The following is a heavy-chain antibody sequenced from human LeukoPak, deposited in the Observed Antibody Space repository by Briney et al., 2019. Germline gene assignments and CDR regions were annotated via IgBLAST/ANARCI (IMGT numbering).Heavy chain of an antibody. Sequence: GASVKVSCKASGGTFSSYAISWVRQAPGQGLEWMGIINPSGGSTSYAQEFQGRVTMTRDTSISTAYMELSRLRSDDTAVYYCARARETRYFDWLLFGYWGQGTLVTVSS. CDR1: GGTFSSYA. D-gene: IGHD3-9*01. V-gene: IGHV1-46*01. CDR2: INPSGGST. CDR3: ARARETRYFDWLLFGY. J-gene: IGHJ4*02.